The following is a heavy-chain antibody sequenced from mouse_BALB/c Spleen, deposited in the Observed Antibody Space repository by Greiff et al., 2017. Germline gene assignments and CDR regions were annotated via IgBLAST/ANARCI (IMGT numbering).Heavy chain of an antibody. CDR3: ARGNYRSYAMDY. D-gene: IGHD2-14*01. CDR2: ISYDGSN. V-gene: IGHV3-6*02. J-gene: IGHJ4*01. CDR1: GYSITSGYY. Sequence: ESGPGLVKPSQSLSLTCSVTGYSITSGYYWNWIRQFPGNKLEWMGYISYDGSNNYNPSLKNRISITRDTSKNQFFLKLNSVTTEDTATYYCARGNYRSYAMDYWGQGTSVTVSS.